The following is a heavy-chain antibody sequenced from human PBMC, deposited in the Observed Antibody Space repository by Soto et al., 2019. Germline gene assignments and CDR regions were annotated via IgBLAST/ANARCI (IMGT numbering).Heavy chain of an antibody. Sequence: QVQLVQSGAEEKKPGASVKVSCKASGYTFSSYAMHWVRQAPGQRLEWMGWSNAGNGKTKYSQKFQGRVTVSRDTSASTAYMELSSLRSEDTAVYYCARGGPPIDYWGQGTLVTVSS. V-gene: IGHV1-3*05. CDR2: SNAGNGKT. J-gene: IGHJ4*02. CDR1: GYTFSSYA. D-gene: IGHD3-10*01. CDR3: ARGGPPIDY.